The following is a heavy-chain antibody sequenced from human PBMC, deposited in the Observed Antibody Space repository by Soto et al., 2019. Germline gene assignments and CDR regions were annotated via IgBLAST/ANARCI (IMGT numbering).Heavy chain of an antibody. Sequence: PGWSLRLSCASSVFTFTSFAFHWVRQAPGQGLEFVAAISYDGANKYYADSVTGRFTISRDSSKNVVSLQMNSLRSEDTAVYYCARDAFDYYASGTYLVWGQGTLVTVSS. CDR1: VFTFTSFA. V-gene: IGHV3-30-3*01. CDR2: ISYDGANK. J-gene: IGHJ4*02. D-gene: IGHD3-10*01. CDR3: ARDAFDYYASGTYLV.